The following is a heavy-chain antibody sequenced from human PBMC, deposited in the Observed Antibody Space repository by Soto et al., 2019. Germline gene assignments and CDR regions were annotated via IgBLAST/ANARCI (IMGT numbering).Heavy chain of an antibody. CDR2: ISSGGTTT. J-gene: IGHJ4*02. CDR1: VFTFGSHW. V-gene: IGHV3-74*01. D-gene: IGHD3-22*01. CDR3: ARFGTSYDTSGFLY. Sequence: EVQLVESGGGLVQPGGSLRLSCAASVFTFGSHWMHWVRQAPGKGLVYVSRISSGGTTTNYAESVKGRFTISRDNARNTLYLQMNSLRVEDTAVYYCARFGTSYDTSGFLYWGQGTPVTVSS.